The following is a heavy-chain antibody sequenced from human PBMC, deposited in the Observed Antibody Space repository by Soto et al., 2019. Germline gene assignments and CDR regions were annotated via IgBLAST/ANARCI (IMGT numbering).Heavy chain of an antibody. V-gene: IGHV1-69*01. CDR1: GGTFSSYA. D-gene: IGHD2-2*01. CDR2: IIPNFVTA. J-gene: IGHJ5*02. CDR3: ARDWRYCSSTSCYNWFDP. Sequence: QVQLVQSGAEVTKPGSSVNVSCKASGGTFSSYAISWVRQAPGQGLEWMGGIIPNFVTANYAQKFQGRVTITADESTNTAYMDRSSLRSEDTAVYYCARDWRYCSSTSCYNWFDPWGQGTLVTVSS.